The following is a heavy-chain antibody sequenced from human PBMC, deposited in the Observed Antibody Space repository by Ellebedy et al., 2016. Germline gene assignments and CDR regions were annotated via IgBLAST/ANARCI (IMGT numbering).Heavy chain of an antibody. CDR3: ARVARPFRSYYLDY. V-gene: IGHV3-48*01. D-gene: IGHD6-13*01. CDR2: IGGSGSII. CDR1: GFTFSGSS. Sequence: GGSLRLSXAASGFTFSGSSMSWVRQAPGKGLEWVSYIGGSGSIIHYADSVKGRFTISRDNAKNSLYLQMNNLKAEDTAVYFCARVARPFRSYYLDYWGQGSLVTVSS. J-gene: IGHJ4*02.